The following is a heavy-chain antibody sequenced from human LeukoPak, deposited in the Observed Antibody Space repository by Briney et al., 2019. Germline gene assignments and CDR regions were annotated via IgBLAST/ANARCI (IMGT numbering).Heavy chain of an antibody. J-gene: IGHJ4*02. V-gene: IGHV3-23*01. CDR3: VKGHHAPFDY. CDR1: GFTFSSYA. Sequence: GGSLRLSCVASGFTFSSYAMSWVRQAPGKGLEWVSAISGSGGTTYYADSVKGRFTMSRDNSKNTLYLQVNSLRAEDTAVYFCVKGHHAPFDYWGPGTLVTVSS. CDR2: ISGSGGTT.